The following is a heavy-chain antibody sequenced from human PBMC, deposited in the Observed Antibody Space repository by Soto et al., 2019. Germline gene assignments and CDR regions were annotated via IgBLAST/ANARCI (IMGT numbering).Heavy chain of an antibody. D-gene: IGHD3-22*01. Sequence: QITLKESGPTLVKPTQTLTLTCTFSGFSLSTSGVGVGWIRHLPGKALELLALIYWDDDKRYSPSLTSRLTITEDTYKNQVVLTMTNMDPVDTATYYCAHSLIGYYYDSSGSNWFDPWGQGTLVTVSS. CDR3: AHSLIGYYYDSSGSNWFDP. V-gene: IGHV2-5*02. CDR1: GFSLSTSGVG. J-gene: IGHJ5*02. CDR2: IYWDDDK.